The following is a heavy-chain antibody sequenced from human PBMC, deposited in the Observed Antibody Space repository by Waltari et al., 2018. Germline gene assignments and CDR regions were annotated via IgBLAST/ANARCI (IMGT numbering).Heavy chain of an antibody. J-gene: IGHJ3*02. CDR1: GGSISSYY. CDR3: ARDPAEAVAGSDAFDI. Sequence: QVQLQESGPGLVKPSETLSLTCTVSGGSISSYYWSWIRQPAGKGLEWIGRIYTSGSTNYNPALKRRVTMSVDTSKNKFSRKLGAVTAADTAVYYCARDPAEAVAGSDAFDIWGQGTMVTVSS. D-gene: IGHD6-19*01. CDR2: IYTSGST. V-gene: IGHV4-4*07.